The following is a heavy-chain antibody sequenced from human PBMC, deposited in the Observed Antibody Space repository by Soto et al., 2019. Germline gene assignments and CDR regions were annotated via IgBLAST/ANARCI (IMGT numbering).Heavy chain of an antibody. Sequence: EASVKVSCKASRYTFTSYDINWVRQATGQGLEWMGWMNPNSGNTGYAQKLQGRVTMTRNTSISTAYMELSSLRSEDTAVYYCARRYEYCSSTSCYTAWFDPWGQGTLVTVSS. CDR3: ARRYEYCSSTSCYTAWFDP. CDR2: MNPNSGNT. CDR1: RYTFTSYD. J-gene: IGHJ5*02. V-gene: IGHV1-8*01. D-gene: IGHD2-2*02.